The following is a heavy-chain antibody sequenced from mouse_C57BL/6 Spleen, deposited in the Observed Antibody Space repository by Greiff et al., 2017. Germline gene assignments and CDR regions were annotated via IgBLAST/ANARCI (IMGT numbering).Heavy chain of an antibody. V-gene: IGHV1-80*01. CDR2: IYPGDGDT. Sequence: VQLQQSGAELVKPGASVKISCKASGYAFSSYWMNWVKQRPGKGLEWLGQIYPGDGDTNYNGKFKGKATLTADKSSSTAYMQLSSLTSEDSAVYFCARSDYGNYVGYWGQGTTLTVSS. D-gene: IGHD2-1*01. CDR3: ARSDYGNYVGY. J-gene: IGHJ2*01. CDR1: GYAFSSYW.